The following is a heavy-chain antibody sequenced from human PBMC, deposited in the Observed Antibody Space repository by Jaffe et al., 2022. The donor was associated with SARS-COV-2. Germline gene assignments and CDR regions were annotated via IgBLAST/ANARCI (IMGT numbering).Heavy chain of an antibody. CDR2: ISSSSSYI. J-gene: IGHJ3*02. Sequence: EVQLVESGGGLVKPGGSLRLSCAASGFTFSSYSMNWVRQAPGKGLEWVSSISSSSSYIYYADSVKGRFTISRDNAKNSLYLQMNSLRAEDTAVYYCARDTFYYGDYVGPDRAFDIWGQGTMVTVSS. CDR3: ARDTFYYGDYVGPDRAFDI. CDR1: GFTFSSYS. D-gene: IGHD4-17*01. V-gene: IGHV3-21*01.